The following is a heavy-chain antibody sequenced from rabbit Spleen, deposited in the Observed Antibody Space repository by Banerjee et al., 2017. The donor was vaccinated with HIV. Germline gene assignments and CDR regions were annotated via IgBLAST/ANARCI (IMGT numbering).Heavy chain of an antibody. J-gene: IGHJ4*01. D-gene: IGHD1-1*01. Sequence: QSLEESGGDLVKPGASLTLTCTASGFTISNSYWICWVRQAPGKGLEWIACIYADSSSFTYYATWAKGRFTCSKTSSTTVTLQMTSLTVADTATYFCARDLTGVIGWNFGWWGPGTLVTVS. V-gene: IGHV1S40*01. CDR1: GFTISNSYW. CDR2: IYADSSSFT. CDR3: ARDLTGVIGWNFGW.